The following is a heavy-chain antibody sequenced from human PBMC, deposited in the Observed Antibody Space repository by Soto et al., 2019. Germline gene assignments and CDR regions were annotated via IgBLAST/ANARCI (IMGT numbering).Heavy chain of an antibody. CDR3: SRASWNYYYYGMDI. D-gene: IGHD1-1*01. Sequence: GSLRLSCAASGFTFSDSAMHWVRQASGKGLEWVGRIRSKAISYETAYAASVQGRFTISRDDSKKMVYLQMNSLKTEDTAVYYCSRASWNYYYYGMDIWGQGTTVTVSS. J-gene: IGHJ6*02. V-gene: IGHV3-73*01. CDR1: GFTFSDSA. CDR2: IRSKAISYET.